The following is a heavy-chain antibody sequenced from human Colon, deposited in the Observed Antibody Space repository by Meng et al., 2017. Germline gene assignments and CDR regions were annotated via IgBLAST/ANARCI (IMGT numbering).Heavy chain of an antibody. CDR2: FHYTGPI. V-gene: IGHV4-4*02. CDR3: AASSGWYRIDS. CDR1: GVSVTSGQF. D-gene: IGHD6-19*01. J-gene: IGHJ4*02. Sequence: QGQLQGSGPGLVKPSVTLSLTCGVSGVSVTSGQFWTWVRQPPGKGLEWIGEFHYTGPINYKPSLMSRVTISVDASRNQFSLRLTSVTAADTAVYYCAASSGWYRIDSWGQGTLVTVSS.